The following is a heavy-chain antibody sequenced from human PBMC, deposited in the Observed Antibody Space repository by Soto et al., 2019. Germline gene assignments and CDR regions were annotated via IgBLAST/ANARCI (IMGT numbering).Heavy chain of an antibody. Sequence: GGSLRLSCAASGFTFSSYGMHWVRQAPGKGLEWVAVIWYDGSNKYYADSVKGRFTISRDNSKNTLYLQMNSLRAEDTAVYYCAREDGVVGSSSAFDHWGLGTLVTVSS. CDR3: AREDGVVGSSSAFDH. V-gene: IGHV3-33*01. D-gene: IGHD1-26*01. CDR2: IWYDGSNK. CDR1: GFTFSSYG. J-gene: IGHJ4*02.